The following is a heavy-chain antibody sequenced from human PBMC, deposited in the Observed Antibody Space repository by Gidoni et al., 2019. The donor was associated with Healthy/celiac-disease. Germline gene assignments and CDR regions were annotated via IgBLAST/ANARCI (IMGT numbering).Heavy chain of an antibody. D-gene: IGHD1-7*01. Sequence: QVQLVQSGAEVKKPGASVKVSCTASGYTFTGHSMHWVRQAPGQGLEWMGRINPNSGGTNYAQKFQGRVTMTRDTSISTAYMGLSRLRSDDTAVYYCARASLTGTASLIDAFDIWGQGTMVTVSS. CDR3: ARASLTGTASLIDAFDI. J-gene: IGHJ3*02. V-gene: IGHV1-2*06. CDR2: INPNSGGT. CDR1: GYTFTGHS.